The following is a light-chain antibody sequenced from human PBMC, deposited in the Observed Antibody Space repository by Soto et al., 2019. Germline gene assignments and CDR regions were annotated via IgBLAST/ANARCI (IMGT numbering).Light chain of an antibody. V-gene: IGLV1-44*01. CDR2: RNN. CDR3: AAWDDGLLGSVA. CDR1: SSNIGKNT. J-gene: IGLJ2*01. Sequence: QSVLTQPPSASGTPGQRVTISCSGSSSNIGKNTVNWYQQLPGTAPQLLIYRNNQRPSGVPDRFSGSKSGTSASLTISGLQSDDEADYYCAAWDDGLLGSVAFGGGTKVTVL.